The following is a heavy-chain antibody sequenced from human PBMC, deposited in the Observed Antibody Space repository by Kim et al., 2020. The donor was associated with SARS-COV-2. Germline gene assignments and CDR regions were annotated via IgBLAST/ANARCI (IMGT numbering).Heavy chain of an antibody. D-gene: IGHD6-13*01. CDR1: GFTFSDSA. J-gene: IGHJ3*02. V-gene: IGHV3-73*01. CDR2: IRSKANSYAT. Sequence: GGSLRLSFAASGFTFSDSAMYWVRQASGKGLEWVGRIRSKANSYATAYDVSVKGRFIISRDDSKNTAYLQMNSLKTEDTAIYYCTRVPPYSNSWWDAFD. CDR3: TRVPPYSNSWWDAFD.